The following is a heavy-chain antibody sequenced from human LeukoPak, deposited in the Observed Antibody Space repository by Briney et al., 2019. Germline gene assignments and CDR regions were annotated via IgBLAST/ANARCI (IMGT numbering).Heavy chain of an antibody. V-gene: IGHV5-51*07. CDR1: GSIITNYW. CDR3: TRRIAVFGIGYYGMDV. CDR2: IYPGDTNT. D-gene: IGHD6-19*01. Sequence: GAPLQISGEGSGSIITNYWIGFGHPLRGKRLEWMGIIYPGDTNTSYSPSFQGQVTISVDKSISTAYLQWSSLKASDTAMYYCTRRIAVFGIGYYGMDVWGQGTTVTVSS. J-gene: IGHJ6*02.